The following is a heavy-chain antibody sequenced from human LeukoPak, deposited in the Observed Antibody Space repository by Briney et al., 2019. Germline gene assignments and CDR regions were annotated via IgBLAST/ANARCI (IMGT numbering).Heavy chain of an antibody. V-gene: IGHV1-2*02. CDR1: GYTFTGYY. CDR3: ARGPRADYYYGMDV. Sequence: ASVKVSCKASGYTFTGYYMHWVRQAPGQGLEWMGWINPNSGSTNYAQKFQGRVTMTRDTSISTAYMELSRLRSDDTAVYYCARGPRADYYYGMDVWGQGTTVTVSS. J-gene: IGHJ6*02. CDR2: INPNSGST.